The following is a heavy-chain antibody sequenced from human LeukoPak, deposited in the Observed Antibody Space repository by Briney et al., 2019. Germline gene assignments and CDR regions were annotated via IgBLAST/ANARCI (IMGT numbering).Heavy chain of an antibody. CDR2: INHSGST. D-gene: IGHD6-19*01. Sequence: SETLSLTCAVYGGSFSGYYWSWIRQPPGKRLEWIGEINHSGSTNYNPSLKSRVTISIDTSKNQFSLKLSSVTAADTAVYYCATNIAVAGTGSDYWGQGTLVTVSS. J-gene: IGHJ4*02. V-gene: IGHV4-34*01. CDR1: GGSFSGYY. CDR3: ATNIAVAGTGSDY.